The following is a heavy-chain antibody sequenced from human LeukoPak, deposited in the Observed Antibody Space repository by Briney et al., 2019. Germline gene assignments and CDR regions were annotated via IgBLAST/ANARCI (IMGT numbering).Heavy chain of an antibody. J-gene: IGHJ6*03. CDR1: GFTVSSNY. CDR2: FYASGSI. Sequence: QAGGSLRLSSAVSGFTVSSNYMGWVRQAPGKGLVWVSVFYASGSIYYADSVKGRFTISRDNSENTVFLQMNTLRAEDTAVYYCARLETNSYYYMDVWGKGTTVTVSS. V-gene: IGHV3-53*01. CDR3: ARLETNSYYYMDV. D-gene: IGHD1-1*01.